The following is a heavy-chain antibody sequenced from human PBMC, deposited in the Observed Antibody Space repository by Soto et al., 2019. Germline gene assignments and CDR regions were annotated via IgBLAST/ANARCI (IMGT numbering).Heavy chain of an antibody. D-gene: IGHD1-26*01. CDR1: AFTFSSYG. Sequence: QVQLVESGGGVVQPGRSLRLSCAVSAFTFSSYGLHWVRQAPGKGLEWVAVISYDGSNKYYADSVKGRFTISRDNSKNTLYLQMNSLRAEDTAVYYCAKPDIVFYGPYYFDYWGQGTLVTVSS. V-gene: IGHV3-30*18. CDR2: ISYDGSNK. J-gene: IGHJ4*02. CDR3: AKPDIVFYGPYYFDY.